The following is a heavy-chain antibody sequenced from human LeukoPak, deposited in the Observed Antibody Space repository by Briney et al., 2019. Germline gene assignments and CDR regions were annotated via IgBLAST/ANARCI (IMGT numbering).Heavy chain of an antibody. CDR3: ARGRFLEWLQYYYYGMDV. Sequence: PSETLSLICAVYGGSFSGYYWSWIRQPPGKGLEWIGEINHSGSTNYNPSLKSRVTISVDTSKNQFSLKLSSVTAADTAVYYCARGRFLEWLQYYYYGMDVWGQGTTVTVSS. J-gene: IGHJ6*02. D-gene: IGHD3-3*01. CDR1: GGSFSGYY. CDR2: INHSGST. V-gene: IGHV4-34*01.